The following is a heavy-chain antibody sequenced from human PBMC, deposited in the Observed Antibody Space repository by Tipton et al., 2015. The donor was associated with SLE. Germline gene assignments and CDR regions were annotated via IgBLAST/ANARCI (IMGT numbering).Heavy chain of an antibody. D-gene: IGHD1-26*01. CDR3: ATSEGAAPGS. Sequence: TLSLTCTVSDFSISSGYFWGWIRQPPGKGLEWIGNIYHSGSTYYNPSLKSRVTISVDMSKNQFSLRLSSVTAADTAVYYCATSEGAAPGSWGQGTLVTVSS. CDR1: DFSISSGYF. CDR2: IYHSGST. V-gene: IGHV4-38-2*02. J-gene: IGHJ5*02.